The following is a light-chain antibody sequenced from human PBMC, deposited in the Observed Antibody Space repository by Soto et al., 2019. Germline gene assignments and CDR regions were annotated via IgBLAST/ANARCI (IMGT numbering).Light chain of an antibody. Sequence: EIVLTQSPGTLSLSPGERATLSCRASQSVSSSYLAGYPQKPGQAPRLLIYGASSRATGIPDRFSGSGSGTDFTLTISRLEHEYFAVYYCQQYGSSPPWTFGQGTKVEIK. J-gene: IGKJ1*01. CDR2: GAS. CDR3: QQYGSSPPWT. CDR1: QSVSSSY. V-gene: IGKV3-20*01.